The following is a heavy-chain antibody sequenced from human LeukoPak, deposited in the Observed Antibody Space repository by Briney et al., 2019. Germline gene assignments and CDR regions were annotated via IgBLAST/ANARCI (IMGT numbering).Heavy chain of an antibody. Sequence: SETLSLTCTVSGYSISSGYYWGWIRQPPGKGLEWIGGIYHSGSTYYNPSLKSRVTISVDTSKNQFSLKLSSVTAADTAVYYCARVGLPAASSFDYWGQGTLVTVSS. CDR3: ARVGLPAASSFDY. CDR2: IYHSGST. D-gene: IGHD5-18*01. CDR1: GYSISSGYY. V-gene: IGHV4-38-2*02. J-gene: IGHJ4*02.